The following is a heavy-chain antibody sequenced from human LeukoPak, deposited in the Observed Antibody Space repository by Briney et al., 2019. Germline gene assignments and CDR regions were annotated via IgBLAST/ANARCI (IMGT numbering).Heavy chain of an antibody. CDR3: ARGPWDCSSTSCYAENFDY. D-gene: IGHD2-2*01. J-gene: IGHJ4*02. CDR2: IIPIFGTA. Sequence: SVKVSCKASGGTFSSYAISWVRQAPGQGLEWMGGIIPIFGTANCAQKFQGRVTITADESTSTAYMELSSLRSEDTAVYYCARGPWDCSSTSCYAENFDYWGQGTLVTVSS. CDR1: GGTFSSYA. V-gene: IGHV1-69*13.